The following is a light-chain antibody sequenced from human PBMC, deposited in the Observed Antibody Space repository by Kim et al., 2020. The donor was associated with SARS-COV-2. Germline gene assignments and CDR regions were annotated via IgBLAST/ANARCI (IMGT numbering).Light chain of an antibody. V-gene: IGKV1-5*03. CDR3: QQYNSYSWT. J-gene: IGKJ1*01. CDR2: RAS. CDR1: HGISTW. Sequence: AAVGDRVTITCRASHGISTWLAWYQQKPGKAPKLLIYRASSLESGVPSRFSGSGSGTEFTLTINSLQPDDFAIYYCQQYNSYSWTFGQGTKVEIK.